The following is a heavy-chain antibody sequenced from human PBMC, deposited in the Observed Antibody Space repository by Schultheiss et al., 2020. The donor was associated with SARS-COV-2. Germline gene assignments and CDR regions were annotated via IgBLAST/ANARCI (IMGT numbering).Heavy chain of an antibody. D-gene: IGHD2-8*02. J-gene: IGHJ5*02. V-gene: IGHV4-59*08. CDR3: ARRRSDGNWWLDT. Sequence: SETLSLTCTVSGVSVTTYCWNWIRRPPGKGLEWIGFIHDSGSTNYNPSLTSRVTISVDTSKNQFSLKLTSVIAADTAVYYCARRRSDGNWWLDTWGQGTLVTVS. CDR1: GVSVTTYC. CDR2: IHDSGST.